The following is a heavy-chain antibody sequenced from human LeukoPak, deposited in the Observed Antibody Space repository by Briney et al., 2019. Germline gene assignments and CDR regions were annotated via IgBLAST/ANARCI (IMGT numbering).Heavy chain of an antibody. J-gene: IGHJ4*02. Sequence: PGGPLRLSCAASGFTFSSYAMSWVRQAPGKGLEWVSAISGSGGSTYYADSVKGRFTISRDNSKNALYLQMNSLRAEDTAVYYCAKASTYCGGDCYSQIGPFDYWGQGTLVTVSS. CDR1: GFTFSSYA. CDR2: ISGSGGST. D-gene: IGHD2-21*02. V-gene: IGHV3-23*01. CDR3: AKASTYCGGDCYSQIGPFDY.